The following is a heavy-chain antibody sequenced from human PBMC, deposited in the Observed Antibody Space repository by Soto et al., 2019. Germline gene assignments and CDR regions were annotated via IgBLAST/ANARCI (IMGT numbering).Heavy chain of an antibody. V-gene: IGHV1-69*01. D-gene: IGHD3-16*01. Sequence: QEQLVQSGAEVKKPGSSVKVSCKASGDTFSSYAISWVRQAPGQGLDWMGGIIPFFNTSNYGQKFKGRFTSTPEEATSTGYMELSSLRSEDRAMYHCVREGAYGGNPVAVDSWGHGTLVIVSS. CDR2: IIPFFNTS. CDR3: VREGAYGGNPVAVDS. CDR1: GDTFSSYA. J-gene: IGHJ5*01.